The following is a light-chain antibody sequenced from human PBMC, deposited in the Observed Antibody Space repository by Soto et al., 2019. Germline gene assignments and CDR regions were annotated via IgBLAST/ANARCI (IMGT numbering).Light chain of an antibody. CDR1: QSVSSSY. V-gene: IGKV3-20*01. J-gene: IGKJ4*01. CDR3: QQYGSSPLT. Sequence: EIVLTQSPGTLSLSPGERATLSCRASQSVSSSYLAWFQQKPGQAPRLLIYGASSRATGIPDRFSGSGYGKDFTLNISRLEPEDFAVYYCQQYGSSPLTFGGGTKVEIK. CDR2: GAS.